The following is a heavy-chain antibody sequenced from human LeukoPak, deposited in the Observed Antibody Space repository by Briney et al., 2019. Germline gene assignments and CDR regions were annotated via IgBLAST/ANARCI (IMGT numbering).Heavy chain of an antibody. V-gene: IGHV3-23*01. CDR3: AKAGYSSSWPLDY. CDR2: LSGSGSTT. Sequence: GGSLRLSCAPSGFTFTSDGMSWVRQVPGKGLEWVSALSGSGSTTYYADSVKGRFTISRDNSKNTLFLEMNSLRVEDTAVYYCAKAGYSSSWPLDYWGQGTQVTVSS. J-gene: IGHJ4*02. CDR1: GFTFTSDG. D-gene: IGHD6-13*01.